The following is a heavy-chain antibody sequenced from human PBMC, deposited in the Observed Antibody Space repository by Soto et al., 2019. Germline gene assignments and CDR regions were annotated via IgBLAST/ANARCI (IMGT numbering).Heavy chain of an antibody. Sequence: KSSETLSLTCAVYGGSFSGYYWSWIRQPPGKGLEWIGEINHSGSTNYNPSLKSRVTISVDTSKNQFSLKLSSVTAADTAVYYCVRKRRTTVTRNWFDPWGQGTLVTVS. CDR2: INHSGST. D-gene: IGHD4-4*01. CDR3: VRKRRTTVTRNWFDP. J-gene: IGHJ5*02. CDR1: GGSFSGYY. V-gene: IGHV4-34*01.